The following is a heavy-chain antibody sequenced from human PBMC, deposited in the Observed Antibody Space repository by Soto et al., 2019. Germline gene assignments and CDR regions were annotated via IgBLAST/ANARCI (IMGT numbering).Heavy chain of an antibody. CDR1: GGSISSYY. Sequence: SETLSLTCTVSGGSISSYYWSWIRQPPGKGLEWIGYIYYSGSTNYNPSLKSRVTISVDTSKNQFSLKLSSVTAADTAVYYCARGYCSSTSCRTFDFWGQGTLVTVSS. CDR2: IYYSGST. D-gene: IGHD2-2*01. J-gene: IGHJ4*02. CDR3: ARGYCSSTSCRTFDF. V-gene: IGHV4-59*01.